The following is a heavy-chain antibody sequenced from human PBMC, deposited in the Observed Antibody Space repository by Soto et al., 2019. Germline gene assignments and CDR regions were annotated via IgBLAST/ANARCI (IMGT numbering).Heavy chain of an antibody. J-gene: IGHJ4*02. CDR2: IYWDDDK. D-gene: IGHD1-7*01. Sequence: SGPTLVNPTQTLTLTCTFSGFSLSTSGVGVGWIRQPPGKALEWLALIYWDDDKRYSPSLKSRLTITKDTSKNQVVLTMTNMDPVDTATYYCAHRKLELPGLPLFDYWGQGTLVTVSS. CDR3: AHRKLELPGLPLFDY. V-gene: IGHV2-5*02. CDR1: GFSLSTSGVG.